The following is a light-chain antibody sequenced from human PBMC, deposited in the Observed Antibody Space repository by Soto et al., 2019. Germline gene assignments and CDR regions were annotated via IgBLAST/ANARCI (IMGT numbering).Light chain of an antibody. J-gene: IGLJ1*01. Sequence: SVLTQPPSLSVAPGQRVTLSCPGTSSNIGAGYDVHWYQQFPGTAPKLLIYGNRNRPSGVPDRFSGSKSGTSASLAITGLQAEDEATYYCQSYDRSLSGSFFGTGTKVTV. CDR3: QSYDRSLSGSF. CDR1: SSNIGAGYD. V-gene: IGLV1-40*01. CDR2: GNR.